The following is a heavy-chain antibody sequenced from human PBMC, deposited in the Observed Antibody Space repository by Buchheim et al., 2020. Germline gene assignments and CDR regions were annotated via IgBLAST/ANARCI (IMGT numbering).Heavy chain of an antibody. CDR2: ISSSSSTI. Sequence: EVQLVESGGGLVQPGGSLRLSCAASGFTFSSYSMNWVRQAPGKGLEWVSYISSSSSTIYYADSVKGRFTISRDNAKNSLYLQMNSLRAEDTAVYYCARDSITDRWLQWSVYYGMDVWGQGTT. CDR3: ARDSITDRWLQWSVYYGMDV. D-gene: IGHD5-24*01. J-gene: IGHJ6*02. V-gene: IGHV3-48*01. CDR1: GFTFSSYS.